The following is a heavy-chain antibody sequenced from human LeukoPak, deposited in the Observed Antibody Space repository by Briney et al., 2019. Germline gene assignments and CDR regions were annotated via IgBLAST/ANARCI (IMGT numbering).Heavy chain of an antibody. J-gene: IGHJ4*02. Sequence: PGGSLRLSCAASGFTFSGYEMNWVRQAPGKGLEWVSYISTSGSTIHYADSVKGRFTISRDNAKNSLYLQMNSLSAEDTAVYYCARGSVVVPRTYDYWGQGTLVTVSS. V-gene: IGHV3-48*03. D-gene: IGHD2-2*01. CDR2: ISTSGSTI. CDR3: ARGSVVVPRTYDY. CDR1: GFTFSGYE.